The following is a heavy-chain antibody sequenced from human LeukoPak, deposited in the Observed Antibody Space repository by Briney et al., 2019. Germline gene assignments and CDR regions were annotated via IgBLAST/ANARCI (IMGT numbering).Heavy chain of an antibody. V-gene: IGHV4-59*08. CDR3: ARRRPAPMVNLEEDVQYYMDV. D-gene: IGHD5-18*01. J-gene: IGHJ6*03. Sequence: SETLSLTCSVSGGSLSDDYWRWIRQPPGKALEWIGDINYGGSTNYNPSLKSRVTMSVDTSKNQFSLNLSSVSAADTAVYYCARRRPAPMVNLEEDVQYYMDVWGSGTTVTVSS. CDR1: GGSLSDDY. CDR2: INYGGST.